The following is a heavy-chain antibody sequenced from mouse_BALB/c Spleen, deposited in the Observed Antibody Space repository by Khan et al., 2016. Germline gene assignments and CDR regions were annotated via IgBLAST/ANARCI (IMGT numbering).Heavy chain of an antibody. V-gene: IGHV9-2-1*01. CDR1: GYTFTDYS. CDR3: ARWENYDWFAY. D-gene: IGHD1-1*01. Sequence: QIQLVQSGPELKKPGETVKISCKASGYTFTDYSMHWVKQAPGKGLKWMGWINTETGEPTYADDFKGRFAFSLETSASTAYLQINNLKNEDTATYFCARWENYDWFAYWGQGTLVTVSA. J-gene: IGHJ3*01. CDR2: INTETGEP.